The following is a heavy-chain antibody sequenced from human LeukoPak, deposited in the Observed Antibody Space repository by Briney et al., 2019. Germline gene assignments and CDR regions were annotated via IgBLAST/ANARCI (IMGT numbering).Heavy chain of an antibody. Sequence: PGGSLRLSCAVSGFTVSSNSMTWVRQAPGKGLEWVSILYNGGGANYADSVKGRFTISRDNSRNTLFLQMNSLRDEDTAVYYCARRDTTGWFHHFDYWGQGTLVTVSS. V-gene: IGHV3-53*01. D-gene: IGHD6-19*01. CDR3: ARRDTTGWFHHFDY. CDR2: LYNGGGA. CDR1: GFTVSSNS. J-gene: IGHJ4*02.